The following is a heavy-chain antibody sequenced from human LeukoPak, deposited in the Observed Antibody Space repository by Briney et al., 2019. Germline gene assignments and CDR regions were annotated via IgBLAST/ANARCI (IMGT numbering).Heavy chain of an antibody. CDR3: ARGPDSGSYFAWFDP. D-gene: IGHD3-10*01. Sequence: PSETLSLTCAVYGGSFSGYYWSWIRQPPGKGLEWIGEINHSGSTHYNPSLKGRVTIAVDTSKNQIFLKLNSVTAADTAVYYCARGPDSGSYFAWFDPWGLGTLVTVSS. CDR2: INHSGST. J-gene: IGHJ5*02. V-gene: IGHV4-34*01. CDR1: GGSFSGYY.